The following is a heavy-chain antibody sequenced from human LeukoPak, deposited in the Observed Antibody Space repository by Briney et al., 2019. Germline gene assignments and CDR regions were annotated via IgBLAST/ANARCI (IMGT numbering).Heavy chain of an antibody. J-gene: IGHJ4*02. CDR1: GFSFSSYA. CDR2: ISGSGDNT. Sequence: GGSLRLSCTASGFSFSSYAMSWVRQAPGKGLEWVSSISGSGDNTYYAESVKGRFTISRDNSKNTLFLQMNSLRAEDTAVFYCAKRPGYTTGWFFDFWGQGTLVTVSS. CDR3: AKRPGYTTGWFFDF. V-gene: IGHV3-23*01. D-gene: IGHD6-19*01.